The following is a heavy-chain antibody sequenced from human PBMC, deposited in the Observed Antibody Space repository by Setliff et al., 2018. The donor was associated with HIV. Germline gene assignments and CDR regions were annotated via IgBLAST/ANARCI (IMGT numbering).Heavy chain of an antibody. Sequence: GGSLRLSCAASGFIFGTYDMHWVRQVAGKGLEWVSAMGLLGDTYYADSVKGRFTISRDNARNTLYLQMSGLRAEDSAVYYCHRFMHVWGKGTTVTVSS. CDR1: GFIFGTYD. CDR3: HRFMHV. V-gene: IGHV3-13*01. J-gene: IGHJ6*03. CDR2: MGLLGDT.